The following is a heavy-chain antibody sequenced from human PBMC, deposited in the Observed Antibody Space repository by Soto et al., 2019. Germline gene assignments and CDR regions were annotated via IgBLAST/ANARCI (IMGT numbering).Heavy chain of an antibody. Sequence: QVQLVQSGAEVKKPGSSVKVSCKASGGTFSSYAISWVRQAPGQGLEWMGGIIPIFGTANYAQKFQGRVTITADEPTSTAYMELRSLRSEETAVYYCAREDLVRGAMGGWFDPWGQGTLVTVSS. V-gene: IGHV1-69*01. J-gene: IGHJ5*02. D-gene: IGHD3-10*01. CDR1: GGTFSSYA. CDR2: IIPIFGTA. CDR3: AREDLVRGAMGGWFDP.